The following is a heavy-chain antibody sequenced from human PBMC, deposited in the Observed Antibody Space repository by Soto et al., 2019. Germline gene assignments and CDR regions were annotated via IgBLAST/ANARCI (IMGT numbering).Heavy chain of an antibody. Sequence: ASVKVSCKASGYTFTSYAMHWVRQAPGQRLEWMGWINAGNGNTKYSQKFQGRVTITRDTFASTAYMELSSLRSEDTAVYYCASWTDYSSSSPYMDVWGKGTTVTVSS. J-gene: IGHJ6*03. V-gene: IGHV1-3*01. CDR1: GYTFTSYA. CDR3: ASWTDYSSSSPYMDV. D-gene: IGHD6-6*01. CDR2: INAGNGNT.